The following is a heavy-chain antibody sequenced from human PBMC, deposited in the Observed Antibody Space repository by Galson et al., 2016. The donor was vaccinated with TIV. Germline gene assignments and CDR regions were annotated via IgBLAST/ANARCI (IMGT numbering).Heavy chain of an antibody. D-gene: IGHD3-3*01. CDR3: ARGKERVINYYYYMDV. V-gene: IGHV1-69*13. J-gene: IGHJ6*03. CDR2: INPVFGIP. CDR1: GGTFSNYG. Sequence: SVKVSCKASGGTFSNYGVSWVRQAPGQGPEWMGGINPVFGIPNYAQKFQGRVTITADESTSTAYMELTSLRSEDTAVYYCARGKERVINYYYYMDVWGKGTTITVSS.